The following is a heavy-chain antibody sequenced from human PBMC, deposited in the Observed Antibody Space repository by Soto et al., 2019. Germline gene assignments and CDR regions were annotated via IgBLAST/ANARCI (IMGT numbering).Heavy chain of an antibody. CDR1: GGSSRSSSYY. J-gene: IGHJ5*02. D-gene: IGHD3-10*01. V-gene: IGHV4-61*05. CDR2: IYYSGST. Sequence: SETLSLTCTVSGGSSRSSSYYWGWIRQPPGKGLEWIGYIYYSGSTNYNPSLKSRVTISVDTSKNQFSLKLSSVTAADTAVYYCARLLYGSGSWFDPWGQGTLVTVSS. CDR3: ARLLYGSGSWFDP.